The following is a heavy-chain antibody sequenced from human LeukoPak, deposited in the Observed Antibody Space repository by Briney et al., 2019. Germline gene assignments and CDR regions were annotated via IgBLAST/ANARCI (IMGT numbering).Heavy chain of an antibody. V-gene: IGHV4-34*01. D-gene: IGHD3-16*02. Sequence: SGTLSLTCAVYGGSFSGYYWSWIRQPPGKGLEWIGEINHSGSTNYNPSLKSRVTISVDTSKNQFSLKLSSVTAADTAVYYCARARIMITFGGVIVIGPSDYWGQGTLVTVSS. CDR3: ARARIMITFGGVIVIGPSDY. J-gene: IGHJ4*02. CDR1: GGSFSGYY. CDR2: INHSGST.